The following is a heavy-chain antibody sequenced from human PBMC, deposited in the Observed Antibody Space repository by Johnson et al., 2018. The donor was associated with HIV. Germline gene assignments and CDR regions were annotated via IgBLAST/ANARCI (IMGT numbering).Heavy chain of an antibody. CDR1: GFIFSKYN. CDR3: AKHNGNSLYWYAFDI. V-gene: IGHV3-11*04. D-gene: IGHD5/OR15-5a*01. CDR2: ITSSGSSV. J-gene: IGHJ3*02. Sequence: QVQLVESGGGLVKPGGSLRLSCEVSGFIFSKYNMAWIRQAPGKGLECLSYITSSGSSVYYADSVRDRFSISRDNAKNYLYLQMDSLRAEDTAVYYCAKHNGNSLYWYAFDIWGQGTMVTVSS.